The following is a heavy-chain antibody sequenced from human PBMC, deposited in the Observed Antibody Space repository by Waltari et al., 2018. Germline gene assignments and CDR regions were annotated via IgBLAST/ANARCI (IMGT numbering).Heavy chain of an antibody. Sequence: QVQLVESGGGVVQPGMSLRLSCAASGFSLRNFGMHWVRQAPGKGLEWVALIWFGGGNTYYADSVSGRFTISRDNSKNTLYLDINSLRVDDTAIYYCAKDAFGNTYLDYWGQGTLVTVSS. CDR1: GFSLRNFG. CDR3: AKDAFGNTYLDY. V-gene: IGHV3-33*06. D-gene: IGHD3-10*01. J-gene: IGHJ4*02. CDR2: IWFGGGNT.